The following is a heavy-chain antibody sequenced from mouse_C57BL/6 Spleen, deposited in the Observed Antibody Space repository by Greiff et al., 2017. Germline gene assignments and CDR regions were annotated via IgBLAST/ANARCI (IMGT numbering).Heavy chain of an antibody. CDR3: ARKGASYYDYDWYFDV. Sequence: EVKLQQSGPELVKPGASVKISCKASGYSFTDYNMNWVKQSNGKSLEWIGAINPNNGTTSYNQKFKGKATLTVDQSSSTAYMQLNSLTSEDSAVYYCARKGASYYDYDWYFDVWGTGTTVTVSS. D-gene: IGHD2-4*01. CDR1: GYSFTDYN. J-gene: IGHJ1*03. CDR2: INPNNGTT. V-gene: IGHV1-39*01.